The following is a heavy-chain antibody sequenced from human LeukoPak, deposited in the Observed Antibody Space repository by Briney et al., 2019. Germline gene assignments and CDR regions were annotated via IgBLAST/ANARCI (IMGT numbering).Heavy chain of an antibody. CDR2: IRYDASNE. CDR1: GFTFSSHS. Sequence: TGGSLRLSCAASGFTFSSHSMSWVRQAPGKGLDCVAFIRYDASNEYHADSVKGRFTISRDNAKNSLYLQMNSLRAEDTAVYYCAREKLAAAGTDYWGQGTLVTVSS. CDR3: AREKLAAAGTDY. D-gene: IGHD6-13*01. J-gene: IGHJ4*02. V-gene: IGHV3-30*02.